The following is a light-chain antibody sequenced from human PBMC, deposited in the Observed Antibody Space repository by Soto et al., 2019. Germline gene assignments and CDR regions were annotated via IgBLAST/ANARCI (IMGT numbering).Light chain of an antibody. Sequence: EILLTQSPATLSLSPGERATLSCRASQSVAGHLAWYQQKPGQAPSLLIYDASKRATGIPARFSGSGSGTDFNLTISSIQPEDFAVYYCQQRNSWPPLFTFGPGTKVEIK. V-gene: IGKV3-11*01. J-gene: IGKJ3*01. CDR3: QQRNSWPPLFT. CDR1: QSVAGH. CDR2: DAS.